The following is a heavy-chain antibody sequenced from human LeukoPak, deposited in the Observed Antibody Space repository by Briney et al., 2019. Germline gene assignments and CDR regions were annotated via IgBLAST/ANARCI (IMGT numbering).Heavy chain of an antibody. V-gene: IGHV3-23*01. Sequence: GGSLRLSCAASGLTFSSYAMSWVRQAPGKGLEWVSAISGSGGSTYYADSVKGRFTISRDNSKNTLYLQMNSLRAEDTAVYYCAKDMDGYKLFDYWGQGTLVTVST. CDR3: AKDMDGYKLFDY. J-gene: IGHJ4*02. D-gene: IGHD5-24*01. CDR2: ISGSGGST. CDR1: GLTFSSYA.